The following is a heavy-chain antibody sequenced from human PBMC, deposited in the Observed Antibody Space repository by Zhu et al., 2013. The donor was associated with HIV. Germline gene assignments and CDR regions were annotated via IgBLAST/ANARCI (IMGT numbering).Heavy chain of an antibody. CDR3: TRSLGFCRGTACQSDAFDI. Sequence: QVQLVQSGAEVKKPGASVKVSCKASGSTFTGNYIHWVRQAPGQGLEWMGWINPNSGGTNYAQKFQGRVTMTRDTSTTTAYLEVTTLKSDDTAFYYCTRSLGFCRGTACQSDAFDIWGQGTLVSVSS. CDR2: INPNSGGT. V-gene: IGHV1-2*02. J-gene: IGHJ3*02. CDR1: GSTFTGNY. D-gene: IGHD2-15*01.